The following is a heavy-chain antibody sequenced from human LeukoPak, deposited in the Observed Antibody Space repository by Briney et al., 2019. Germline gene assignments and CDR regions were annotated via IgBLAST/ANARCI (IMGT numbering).Heavy chain of an antibody. V-gene: IGHV4-38-2*02. CDR3: ARVLGSVGYFEY. J-gene: IGHJ4*02. CDR2: VYHSGST. D-gene: IGHD2-15*01. Sequence: SETLSLTCSVSNYSISRGYYWGWIRPSPGKRLEWIGNVYHSGSTHYNPSLESRISMSADPSKNQFSLRLSSVTTADTAVYYCARVLGSVGYFEYWGQGILVSVAS. CDR1: NYSISRGYY.